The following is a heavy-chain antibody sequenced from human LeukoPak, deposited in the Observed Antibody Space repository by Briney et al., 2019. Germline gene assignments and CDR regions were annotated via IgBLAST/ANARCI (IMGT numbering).Heavy chain of an antibody. Sequence: GGSLRLSCAASGFTFSNYKMHWVRQAPGKGLEWVSYLTGIGNTIDYAGSVRGRFTISRDNAKNSLYLQMNSLRVEDTAVYYCASDREYYYGSGSFDYWGQGTLVTVSS. CDR3: ASDREYYYGSGSFDY. J-gene: IGHJ4*02. D-gene: IGHD3-10*01. CDR2: LTGIGNTI. CDR1: GFTFSNYK. V-gene: IGHV3-48*03.